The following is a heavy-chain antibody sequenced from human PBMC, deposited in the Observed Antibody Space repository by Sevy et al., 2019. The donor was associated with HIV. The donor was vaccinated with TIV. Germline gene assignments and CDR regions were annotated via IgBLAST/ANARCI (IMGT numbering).Heavy chain of an antibody. CDR3: AREDSGYSYGYGSYYGMDV. J-gene: IGHJ6*02. Sequence: ASVKVSCKASGYTFTSYGISWVRQAPGQGLEWMGWISAYNGNTNYAQKLQGRVTMTPNTSTSTAYMELRSLRSDDTAVYSCAREDSGYSYGYGSYYGMDVWGQGTTVTVSS. CDR1: GYTFTSYG. CDR2: ISAYNGNT. V-gene: IGHV1-18*01. D-gene: IGHD5-18*01.